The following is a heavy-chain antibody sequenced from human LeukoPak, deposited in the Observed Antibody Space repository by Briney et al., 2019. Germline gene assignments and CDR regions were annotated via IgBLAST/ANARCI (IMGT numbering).Heavy chain of an antibody. CDR1: GFTFSTYA. CDR3: AKGGSDYGNYGYSFDY. J-gene: IGHJ4*02. V-gene: IGHV3-23*01. D-gene: IGHD4-11*01. Sequence: PGGSLRLSCAASGFTFSTYAMSWVRQAPGKGLEWVSAISSSGDKTYYADSVKGRFTVSRDSSKNTLYLQMSSLSAEDTAVYYCAKGGSDYGNYGYSFDYWGQGTRVTVSS. CDR2: ISSSGDKT.